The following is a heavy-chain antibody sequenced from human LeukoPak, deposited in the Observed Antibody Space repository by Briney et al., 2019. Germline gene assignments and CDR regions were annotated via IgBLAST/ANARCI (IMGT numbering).Heavy chain of an antibody. Sequence: PGGSLRLSCAASGFTFSTYDMQWVRQAPGKGLEWVAVISHDGSNKYHADSVKGRFTISRDNFKNTLYLQMNSLRAEDTAMYYCAKYRYCSGGSCYELDFWGQGTLVTVSS. CDR2: ISHDGSNK. CDR3: AKYRYCSGGSCYELDF. V-gene: IGHV3-30*18. J-gene: IGHJ4*02. D-gene: IGHD2-15*01. CDR1: GFTFSTYD.